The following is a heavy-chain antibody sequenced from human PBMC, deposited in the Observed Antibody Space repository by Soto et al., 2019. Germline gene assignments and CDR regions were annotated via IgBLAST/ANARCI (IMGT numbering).Heavy chain of an antibody. D-gene: IGHD6-19*01. J-gene: IGHJ4*02. CDR3: ARRAGRDDWYFDY. CDR1: GGSFSGYY. CDR2: INHSGST. V-gene: IGHV4-34*01. Sequence: SETLSLTCAVYGGSFSGYYWSWIRQPPGKGLEWIGEINHSGSTNYNPSLKSRVTISVDTSKNQFSLKLSSVTAADTAVYYCARRAGRDDWYFDYWGQGTLVTVSS.